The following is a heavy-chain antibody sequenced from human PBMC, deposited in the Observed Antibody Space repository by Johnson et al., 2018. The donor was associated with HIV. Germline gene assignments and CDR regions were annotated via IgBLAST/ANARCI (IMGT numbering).Heavy chain of an antibody. V-gene: IGHV3-64*07. CDR2: ISSNSDST. CDR1: GFSFSSYL. D-gene: IGHD6-13*01. J-gene: IGHJ3*01. CDR3: VRRQYISTWQDAFDV. Sequence: VQLVESGGGLVQPGGCLRLSCAASGFSFSSYLMDWVRQAPGTGLAYVAGISSNSDSTYYADSVTGRFTISRDNSKNTLYLQLGSIRDDDTAVYYCVRRQYISTWQDAFDVWGQGTTVTVSS.